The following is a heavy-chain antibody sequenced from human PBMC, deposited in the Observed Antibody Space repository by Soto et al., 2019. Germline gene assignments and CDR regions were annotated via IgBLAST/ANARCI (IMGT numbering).Heavy chain of an antibody. D-gene: IGHD6-6*01. CDR2: ISAYNCKK. CDR1: RYTFTSYG. Sequence: AVKVSCKASRYTFTSYGISGVRQAAGQGLAWMGWISAYNCKKNYPQKLQGRVTMTTDTYTSKDYMELRRLRSDDTAGYDCARARSSGGYFDYWGQGTLVTVSS. CDR3: ARARSSGGYFDY. J-gene: IGHJ4*02. V-gene: IGHV1-18*04.